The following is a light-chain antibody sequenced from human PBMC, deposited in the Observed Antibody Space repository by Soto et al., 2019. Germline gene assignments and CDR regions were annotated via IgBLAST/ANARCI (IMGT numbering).Light chain of an antibody. V-gene: IGLV2-23*01. CDR2: EGT. CDR3: CSYASSSSDV. J-gene: IGLJ1*01. CDR1: SSDVGGYNL. Sequence: QSVLTQPASVSGSAGQSITISCTGTSSDVGGYNLVSWYQQHTAKAPKLLIYEGTQRPSGVSSRFCGSKSGNTASLTISGLQAEDEADYYCCSYASSSSDVFGTGTRVTVL.